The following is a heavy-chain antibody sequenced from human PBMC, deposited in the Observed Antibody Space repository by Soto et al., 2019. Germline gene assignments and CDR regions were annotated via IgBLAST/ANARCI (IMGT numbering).Heavy chain of an antibody. CDR3: TCYYDYYFDN. CDR2: IKGKSDGWTT. Sequence: GGSLRLSCAASGSTFSNVWMNWVRQAPGKGLEWVGRIKGKSDGWTTDYAAPVKGRFIISRDDSKNTLYLQMNSLKTEDTAVYYCTCYYDYYFDNWGHGTLVTVSS. J-gene: IGHJ4*01. CDR1: GSTFSNVW. D-gene: IGHD5-12*01. V-gene: IGHV3-15*01.